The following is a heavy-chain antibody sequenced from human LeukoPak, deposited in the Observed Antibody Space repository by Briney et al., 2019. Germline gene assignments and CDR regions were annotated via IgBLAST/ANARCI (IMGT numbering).Heavy chain of an antibody. V-gene: IGHV3-20*04. Sequence: PGGSLRLSCAASEFIFDDYGMSWVRQVPGRGLEWVSDIDWNGGSTRYADSVKGRFTISRDNAKNSLYLQMNSLRAEDTALYYCARGHGYSSGQIDYWGQGTLVTVSS. CDR1: EFIFDDYG. J-gene: IGHJ4*02. CDR2: IDWNGGST. CDR3: ARGHGYSSGQIDY. D-gene: IGHD6-19*01.